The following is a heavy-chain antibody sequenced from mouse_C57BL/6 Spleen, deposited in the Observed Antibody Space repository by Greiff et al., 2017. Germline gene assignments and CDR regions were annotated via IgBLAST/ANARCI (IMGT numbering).Heavy chain of an antibody. D-gene: IGHD5-1*01. Sequence: QVQLKQPGAELVRPGSSVKLSCKASGYTFTSYWMDWVKQRPGQGLEWIGNIYPSDSETHYNQKFKDKATLTVDKSSSTAYMQLSSLTSEDSAVYYGARRDEYGYAMDYWGQGTSGTVSS. V-gene: IGHV1-61*01. CDR1: GYTFTSYW. CDR2: IYPSDSET. J-gene: IGHJ4*01. CDR3: ARRDEYGYAMDY.